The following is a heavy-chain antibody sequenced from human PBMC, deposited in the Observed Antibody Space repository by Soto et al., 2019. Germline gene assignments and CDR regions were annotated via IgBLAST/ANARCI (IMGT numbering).Heavy chain of an antibody. D-gene: IGHD2-21*02. CDR2: IYSSGNT. V-gene: IGHV4-4*01. Sequence: ETLSLTCAVSGDSITTTNWLTLFRHAPGKVLEWIGEIYSSGNTNYNPSLMSRVTMSVDESTNQFSLKLTSLTIADTAVYFCARAPGVVVGTSIVSSFFDSWGQGTLVTVSS. CDR1: GDSITTTNW. J-gene: IGHJ5*01. CDR3: ARAPGVVVGTSIVSSFFDS.